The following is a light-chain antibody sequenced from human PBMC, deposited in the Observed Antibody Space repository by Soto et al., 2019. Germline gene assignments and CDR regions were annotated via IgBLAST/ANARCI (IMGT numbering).Light chain of an antibody. Sequence: DIQMTQSPSSLSASVGDRVTITCRASQSISSYLNWYQQKPGKAPKLLIYAASSLQSGVPSRFSGSGSGTDFTLTISSLQPEDFATYYCQQSYSTPFPFGPGTKVDI. CDR2: AAS. CDR1: QSISSY. V-gene: IGKV1-39*01. CDR3: QQSYSTPFP. J-gene: IGKJ3*01.